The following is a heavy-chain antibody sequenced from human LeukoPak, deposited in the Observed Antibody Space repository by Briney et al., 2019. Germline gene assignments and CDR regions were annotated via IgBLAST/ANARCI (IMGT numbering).Heavy chain of an antibody. CDR3: ARYSSGWSKGTFDY. J-gene: IGHJ4*02. Sequence: SETLSLTCAVYGGSFSGYYWSWIRQPPGKGLEWIGEINHSGSTNYNPSLKSRVTISVDTSKNQFSLKLSSVTAADTAVYYCARYSSGWSKGTFDYWGQGTLVTVSS. D-gene: IGHD6-19*01. CDR2: INHSGST. V-gene: IGHV4-34*01. CDR1: GGSFSGYY.